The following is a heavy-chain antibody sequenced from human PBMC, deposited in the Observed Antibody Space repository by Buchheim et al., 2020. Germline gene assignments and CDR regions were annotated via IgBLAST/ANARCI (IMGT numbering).Heavy chain of an antibody. CDR3: ASSNWGSYYGMDV. D-gene: IGHD7-27*01. CDR1: GYTFTGNY. V-gene: IGHV1-2*02. CDR2: ISPSSGGT. Sequence: QVQLVQSGAEVKKPGASVKVSCKASGYTFTGNYVHWVRLAPGQGLEWMGWISPSSGGTKYAQKFQGRVTMTRNTSISTAYMELSSLRSEDTAVYYCASSNWGSYYGMDVWGQGTT. J-gene: IGHJ6*02.